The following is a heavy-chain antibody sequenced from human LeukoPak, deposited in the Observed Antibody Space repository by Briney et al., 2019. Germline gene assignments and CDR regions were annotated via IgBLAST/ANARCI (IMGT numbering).Heavy chain of an antibody. J-gene: IGHJ4*02. D-gene: IGHD3-3*01. Sequence: SETLSLTCTVSGGSISSYYWSWIRQPAGKGLEWIGYIYTSGSTNYNPSLKSRVTISVDTSKNQFSLKLSSVTAADTAVYYCALGTSDFWSGLADYWGQGTLVTVSS. CDR1: GGSISSYY. CDR2: IYTSGST. CDR3: ALGTSDFWSGLADY. V-gene: IGHV4-4*09.